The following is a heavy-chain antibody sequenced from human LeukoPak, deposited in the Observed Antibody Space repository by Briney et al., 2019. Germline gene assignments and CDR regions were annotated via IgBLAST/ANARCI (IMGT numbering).Heavy chain of an antibody. CDR2: IYYSGST. CDR3: ARGQDYGGNSDYWYFDL. D-gene: IGHD4-23*01. Sequence: SETLSLTCTVSGGSISSYYWSWIRQPPGKGLEWIGYIYYSGSTNYNPSLKSRVTISVDTSKNQISLKLSSVTAADTAVYYCARGQDYGGNSDYWYFDLWGRGTLVTVSS. V-gene: IGHV4-59*12. CDR1: GGSISSYY. J-gene: IGHJ2*01.